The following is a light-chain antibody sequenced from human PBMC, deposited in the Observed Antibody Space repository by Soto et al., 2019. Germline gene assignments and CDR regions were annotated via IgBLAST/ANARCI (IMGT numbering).Light chain of an antibody. CDR2: DAS. CDR1: QSISDT. V-gene: IGKV3-15*01. J-gene: IGKJ4*01. CDR3: QQYNSWPPLT. Sequence: EIVMTQSPATLSVSPGGRATLSCRASQSISDTLAWYQQRPGQAPRLLIYDASTRAAGVAARFSGSGSGTDFTLTISSLQSEDVAVYYCQQYNSWPPLTFGGGTKVEI.